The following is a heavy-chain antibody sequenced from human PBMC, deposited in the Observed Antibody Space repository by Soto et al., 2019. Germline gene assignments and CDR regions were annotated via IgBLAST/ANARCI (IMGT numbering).Heavy chain of an antibody. CDR3: ARGWALGELPPGAFDY. D-gene: IGHD1-26*01. Sequence: EVQLVESGGGLVQPGGSLRLSCAASGFTFRDHYMDWVRQAPGKGLEWVGRIRNKANNYATEYAASVKDRFTISRDDSKNSLYLQMNSLKTEDTAVYYCARGWALGELPPGAFDYWGQGILVTVSS. CDR1: GFTFRDHY. CDR2: IRNKANNYAT. J-gene: IGHJ4*02. V-gene: IGHV3-72*01.